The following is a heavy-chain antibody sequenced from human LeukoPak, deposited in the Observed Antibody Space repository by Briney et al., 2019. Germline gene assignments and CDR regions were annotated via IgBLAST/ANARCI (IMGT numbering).Heavy chain of an antibody. D-gene: IGHD1-26*01. J-gene: IGHJ4*02. Sequence: SETPSLTCTVSGGSISSYYWSWIRQPPGKGLEWIGYIYYSGSTNYNPSLKSRVTISVDTSKNQFSLKLSSVTAADTAVYYCARVRYSGSYYIDYWGQGTLVIVSS. CDR2: IYYSGST. CDR1: GGSISSYY. CDR3: ARVRYSGSYYIDY. V-gene: IGHV4-59*01.